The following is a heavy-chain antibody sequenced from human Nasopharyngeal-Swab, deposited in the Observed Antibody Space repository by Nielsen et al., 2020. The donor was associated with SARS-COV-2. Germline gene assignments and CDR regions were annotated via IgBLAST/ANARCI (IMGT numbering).Heavy chain of an antibody. CDR2: IYYSGST. CDR3: ARLKGDSGYSYGYYLRNWFDP. V-gene: IGHV4-39*01. D-gene: IGHD5-18*01. Sequence: WIRQPPGKGLEWIGSIYYSGSTYYNPSLKSRVTISVDTSKNQFSLKLSSVTAADTAVYYCARLKGDSGYSYGYYLRNWFDPWGQGTRVTVSS. J-gene: IGHJ5*02.